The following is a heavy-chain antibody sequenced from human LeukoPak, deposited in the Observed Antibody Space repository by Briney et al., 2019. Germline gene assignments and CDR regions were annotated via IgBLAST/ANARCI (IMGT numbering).Heavy chain of an antibody. CDR1: GFTFSSYA. CDR3: AKDGDTMSGTYYYDMDV. V-gene: IGHV3-23*01. Sequence: AGGSLRLSCAASGFTFSSYAMSWVRQAPGKGLEWVSAISGSGGSTYYADSVKGRFTISRDKSKNTLYLQMNSLRGEDTAVYYCAKDGDTMSGTYYYDMDVWGKGTTVTIS. CDR2: ISGSGGST. D-gene: IGHD1-26*01. J-gene: IGHJ6*03.